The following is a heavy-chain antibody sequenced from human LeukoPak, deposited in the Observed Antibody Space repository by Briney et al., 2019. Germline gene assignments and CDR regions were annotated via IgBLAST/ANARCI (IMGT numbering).Heavy chain of an antibody. CDR3: ARVYSSGTTYYYYYMDV. Sequence: SETLSLTCTVSGGSISSYYWSWIRQPPGKGLEWIGYIYYSGSTNYNPSLKSRVTISVDTSKNQFSLKLSSMTAADTAVYYCARVYSSGTTYYYYYMDVWGKGTTVTVSS. CDR1: GGSISSYY. J-gene: IGHJ6*03. D-gene: IGHD6-19*01. CDR2: IYYSGST. V-gene: IGHV4-59*01.